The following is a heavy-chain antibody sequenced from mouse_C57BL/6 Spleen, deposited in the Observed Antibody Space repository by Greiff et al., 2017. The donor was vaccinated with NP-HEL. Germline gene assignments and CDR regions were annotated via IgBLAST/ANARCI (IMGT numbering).Heavy chain of an antibody. CDR1: GFTFSSYG. CDR3: ARPTKEEIEIYFDD. CDR2: ISSGGSCT. V-gene: IGHV5-6*02. D-gene: IGHD1-3*01. Sequence: EVKVEESGGDLVKPGGSLKLSCAASGFTFSSYGMSWVRQTPDKRLEWVATISSGGSCTYYPDSLKGRFTISRDNAKNTLYLQMIRLKSEYTAMYYCARPTKEEIEIYFDDWGQGTCPTVSS. J-gene: IGHJ2*02.